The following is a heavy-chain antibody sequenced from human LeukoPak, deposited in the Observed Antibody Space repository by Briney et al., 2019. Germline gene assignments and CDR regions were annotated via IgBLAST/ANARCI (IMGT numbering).Heavy chain of an antibody. CDR1: PGSISRYS. CDR2: IYYSGST. V-gene: IGHV4-59*08. CDR3: ARHRGVSIFGVPYGMDV. D-gene: IGHD3-3*02. J-gene: IGHJ6*02. Sequence: TLSLSLTFSPGSISRYSCSWIRQPPAKGLEWIGYIYYSGSTNYNPPLNRRVTISLDTSKNPFSLMLSSVTAADTAVYYCARHRGVSIFGVPYGMDVWGQRTKVTVSS.